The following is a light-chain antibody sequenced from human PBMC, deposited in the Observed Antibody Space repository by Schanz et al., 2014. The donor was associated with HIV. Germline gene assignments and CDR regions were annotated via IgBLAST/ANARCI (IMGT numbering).Light chain of an antibody. Sequence: EIVLTQSPDTLYVSPGERVSFTCRASQTIHSNIAWYQQKPGQAPRLLIYGASSRATGIPDRFSGSGSGTDFTLTISRLEPEDFAVYYCQHITFGPGTKVDIK. J-gene: IGKJ3*01. CDR3: QHIT. V-gene: IGKV3-20*01. CDR2: GAS. CDR1: QTIHSN.